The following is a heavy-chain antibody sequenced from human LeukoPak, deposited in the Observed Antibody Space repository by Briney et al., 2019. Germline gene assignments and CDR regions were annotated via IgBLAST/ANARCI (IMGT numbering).Heavy chain of an antibody. D-gene: IGHD5-12*01. Sequence: PSETLSLTCTVSGGSIDSDSYYWGWVRQPPGKGLEWIGTIYYSGSTYYNPSLKSRVTISVNTSKNQFSLRLNSVTAADTAVYYCARGGYSGYPRYWGQGTLVTVSS. CDR2: IYYSGST. CDR3: ARGGYSGYPRY. V-gene: IGHV4-39*01. CDR1: GGSIDSDSYY. J-gene: IGHJ4*02.